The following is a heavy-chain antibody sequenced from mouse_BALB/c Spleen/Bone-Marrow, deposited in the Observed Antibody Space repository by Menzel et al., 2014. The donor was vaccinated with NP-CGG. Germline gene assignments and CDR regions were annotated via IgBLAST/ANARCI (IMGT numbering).Heavy chain of an antibody. D-gene: IGHD4-1*01. J-gene: IGHJ4*01. CDR2: IDPANGNT. CDR3: ARWEYYAMDY. Sequence: EVQLQQSGAELVKPGASVKLSCTASGFNIKDTYMHWVKQRPEQGLEWIGRIDPANGNTKYDPKFQGRATITADTSSNTAYLQLSSLTSEDTAVYYCARWEYYAMDYWSQGTSVTVSS. CDR1: GFNIKDTY. V-gene: IGHV14-3*02.